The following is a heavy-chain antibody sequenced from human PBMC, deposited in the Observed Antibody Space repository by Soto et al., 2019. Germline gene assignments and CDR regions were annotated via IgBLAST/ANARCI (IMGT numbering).Heavy chain of an antibody. CDR2: IYYSGST. CDR1: DGSISSNNYY. V-gene: IGHV4-39*01. CDR3: ARLLYGHRGDY. Sequence: QLHLQESGPGLVKPSETLSLTCTVSDGSISSNNYYWGWIRQPPGKGLEWIATIYYSGSTFYNPSLKSRVTISVDTSNNEFSLNLSSVTAADTAVYYCARLLYGHRGDYWGQGILVTVSS. J-gene: IGHJ4*02. D-gene: IGHD2-2*02.